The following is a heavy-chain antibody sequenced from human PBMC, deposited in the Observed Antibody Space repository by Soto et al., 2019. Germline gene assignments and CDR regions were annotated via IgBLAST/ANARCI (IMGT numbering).Heavy chain of an antibody. Sequence: EVQLVESGGGLVQPGESLKLSCAASGFTFSASGMHWVRQASGKGLEWVGRIRSKANNYGTAYAASVKGRFTISRDDSKNTAYLQMNSLKTEDTAVYYCTSTPAVAGTLAWGQGTLVTVS. V-gene: IGHV3-73*02. CDR3: TSTPAVAGTLA. D-gene: IGHD6-19*01. CDR2: IRSKANNYGT. CDR1: GFTFSASG. J-gene: IGHJ4*02.